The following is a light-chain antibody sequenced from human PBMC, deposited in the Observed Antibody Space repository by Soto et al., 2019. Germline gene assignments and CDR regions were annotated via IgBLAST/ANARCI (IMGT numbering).Light chain of an antibody. J-gene: IGKJ2*01. CDR3: QQYGSSPYT. CDR1: QSVSSSY. Sequence: EIVLTQSPGTLSLSPGERATLSCRDSQSVSSSYLAWYQQKPGQAPRLLIYGASSRATGIPDRFSGSGSGTVFTLTISRLEPEDLAVYYCQQYGSSPYTFGQGTKLEIK. V-gene: IGKV3-20*01. CDR2: GAS.